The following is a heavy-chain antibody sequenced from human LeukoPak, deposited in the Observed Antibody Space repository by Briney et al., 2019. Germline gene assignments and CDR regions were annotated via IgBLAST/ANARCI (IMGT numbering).Heavy chain of an antibody. D-gene: IGHD3-16*01. Sequence: GGSLRLSCAASGFTFSSYGMHWVRQAPGKGLEWVAFIRYDGSNKYYADSVKGRFTISRDNSKNTLYLQMNSLRAEDTAVYYCASTGRLGEPNEFDYWGQGTLVTVSS. CDR2: IRYDGSNK. J-gene: IGHJ4*02. CDR1: GFTFSSYG. V-gene: IGHV3-30*02. CDR3: ASTGRLGEPNEFDY.